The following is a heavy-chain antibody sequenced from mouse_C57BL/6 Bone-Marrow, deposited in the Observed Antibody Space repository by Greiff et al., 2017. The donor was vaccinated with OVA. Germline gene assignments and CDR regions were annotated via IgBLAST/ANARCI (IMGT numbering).Heavy chain of an antibody. V-gene: IGHV1-69*01. D-gene: IGHD2-4*01. CDR2: IDPSDSYT. Sequence: QVQLQQPGAELVMPGASVKLSCKASGYTFTSYWMHWVKQRPGQGLEWIGEIDPSDSYTNYNQKFKGKSTLTVDKSSSTAYMQLSSLTSEDSAVYYCARDYDYDGGLYYAMDDWGQGTSVTVSS. CDR1: GYTFTSYW. CDR3: ARDYDYDGGLYYAMDD. J-gene: IGHJ4*01.